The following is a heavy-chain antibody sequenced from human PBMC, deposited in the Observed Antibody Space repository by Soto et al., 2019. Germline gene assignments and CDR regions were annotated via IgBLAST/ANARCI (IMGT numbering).Heavy chain of an antibody. J-gene: IGHJ6*02. CDR1: GGSSSSGGYH. CDR3: ARDAKVDTNMGGYYYYDIDV. Sequence: PSETQSLTCTVSGGSSSSGGYHLTRIRQNPGKGLEWSGYVYYTGSTNYNPSLKSRVTISLDTSKNQFSLKLTSVTAADTAVYYCARDAKVDTNMGGYYYYDIDVWGQGTTVSVSS. D-gene: IGHD5-18*01. CDR2: VYYTGST. V-gene: IGHV4-61*08.